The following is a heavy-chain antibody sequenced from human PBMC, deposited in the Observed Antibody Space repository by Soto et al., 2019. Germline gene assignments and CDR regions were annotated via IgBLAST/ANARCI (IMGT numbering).Heavy chain of an antibody. CDR2: IGTAGDT. J-gene: IGHJ4*02. CDR3: ARGQEVGAPFLDS. D-gene: IGHD2-15*01. V-gene: IGHV3-13*01. CDR1: GFTFSGFD. Sequence: PGGSLRLSCEASGFTFSGFDMHWVRQPTGKGLEWVSTIGTAGDTYYAVSVKGRFTISRDNAKNSLSLQMNSLRAGDTAVYFCARGQEVGAPFLDSWGQGTQVTVSS.